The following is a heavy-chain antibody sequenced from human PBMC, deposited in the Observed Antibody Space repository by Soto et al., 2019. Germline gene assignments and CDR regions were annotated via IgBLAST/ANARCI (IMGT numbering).Heavy chain of an antibody. J-gene: IGHJ5*02. Sequence: ASVKVSCKASGYIFTDYYMHWVRQAPGQELGWMGRINPNSGGTNYAQKFQGRVTMTTDTSTSTAYMELRSLRSDDTAVYYCARDNRIAVAATNNWFDPWGQGTLVTVSS. CDR3: ARDNRIAVAATNNWFDP. CDR1: GYIFTDYY. D-gene: IGHD6-19*01. CDR2: INPNSGGT. V-gene: IGHV1-2*06.